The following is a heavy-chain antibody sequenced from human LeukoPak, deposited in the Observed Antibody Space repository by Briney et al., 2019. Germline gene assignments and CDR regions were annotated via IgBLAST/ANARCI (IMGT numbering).Heavy chain of an antibody. Sequence: GGSLRLSCAASGFTFSSYAMHWVRQAPGKGLEWVAVISYDGSNKYYADSVKGRFTISRDNSKNTLYLQMNSLRAEDTAVYYCARAKLDIVVVPAAPFDYWGQGTLVTVSS. CDR1: GFTFSSYA. CDR3: ARAKLDIVVVPAAPFDY. V-gene: IGHV3-30*04. J-gene: IGHJ4*02. CDR2: ISYDGSNK. D-gene: IGHD2-2*01.